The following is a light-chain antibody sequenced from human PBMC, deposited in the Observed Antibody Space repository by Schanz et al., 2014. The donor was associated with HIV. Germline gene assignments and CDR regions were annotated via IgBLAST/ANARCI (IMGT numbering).Light chain of an antibody. CDR3: FSSVGSDNLYV. CDR2: EVS. V-gene: IGLV2-23*02. J-gene: IGLJ1*01. Sequence: QSALTQPRSVSGSPGQSVTISCTGTSNDVGTTDRVSWYQQHLDKAPKLMIYEVSERPPGVSSRFSGSKSANTASLTISGLQFEDEADYYCFSSVGSDNLYVFGTGTKVTVL. CDR1: SNDVGTTDR.